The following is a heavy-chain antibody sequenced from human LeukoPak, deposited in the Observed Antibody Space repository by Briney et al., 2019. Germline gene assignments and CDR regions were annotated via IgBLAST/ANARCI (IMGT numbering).Heavy chain of an antibody. V-gene: IGHV7-4-1*02. CDR2: INTNTGNP. J-gene: IGHJ5*02. CDR1: GYTFTSYA. CDR3: ARDHWAAERESDPWFDP. Sequence: ASVKVSCKASGYTFTSYAMNWVRQAPGQGLEWMGWINTNTGNPTYAQGFTGRFVFSLDTSVSTAYLQISSLKAEDTAVYYCARDHWAAERESDPWFDPWGQGTLVTVSS. D-gene: IGHD1-1*01.